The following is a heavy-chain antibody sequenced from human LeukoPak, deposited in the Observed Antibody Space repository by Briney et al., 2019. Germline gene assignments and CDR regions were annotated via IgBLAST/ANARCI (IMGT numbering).Heavy chain of an antibody. J-gene: IGHJ6*03. CDR2: IYYSGST. V-gene: IGHV4-39*07. Sequence: SETLSLTCTVSGGSISSSSYYWGWIRQPPGKGLEWIGSIYYSGSTYYNPSLKSRVTISVDTSKNQFSLKLSSVTAADTAVYYCARASSSYYYYYYMDVWGKGTTVTVSS. D-gene: IGHD6-13*01. CDR1: GGSISSSSYY. CDR3: ARASSSYYYYYYMDV.